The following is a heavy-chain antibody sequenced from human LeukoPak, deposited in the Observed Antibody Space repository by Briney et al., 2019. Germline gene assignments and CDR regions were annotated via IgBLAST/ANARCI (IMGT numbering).Heavy chain of an antibody. V-gene: IGHV3-23*01. Sequence: GGSLRLSCAASGFTFSSYAMSWVRQAPGKGLEWVSDISATGAGTYYADSVKGRFTISRDNSKSTLYLQMNSLRAEDTSVYYCATEGRSTTPGYWGQGTLVIVSS. CDR1: GFTFSSYA. CDR2: ISATGAGT. CDR3: ATEGRSTTPGY. J-gene: IGHJ4*02. D-gene: IGHD6-13*01.